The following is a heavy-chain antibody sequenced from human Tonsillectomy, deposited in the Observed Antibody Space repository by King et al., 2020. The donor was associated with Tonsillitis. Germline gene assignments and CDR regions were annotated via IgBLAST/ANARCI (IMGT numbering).Heavy chain of an antibody. J-gene: IGHJ5*02. Sequence: VQLQESGPGLVKPSQNLSLTCSVSGGSITSDGYYWSWIRQPAGKGLEWIGRIYTSGSTTYNPSLESRVTMSVDTSKNQFSLKLTSVTAADTAVYYCARGGDILTGGSLFDPWGQGTLVTVSS. D-gene: IGHD3-9*01. CDR3: ARGGDILTGGSLFDP. V-gene: IGHV4-61*02. CDR1: GGSITSDGYY. CDR2: IYTSGST.